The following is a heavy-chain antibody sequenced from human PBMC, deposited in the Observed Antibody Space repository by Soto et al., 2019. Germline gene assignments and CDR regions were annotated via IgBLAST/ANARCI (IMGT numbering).Heavy chain of an antibody. CDR3: ARVGIYDLWSGLFD. CDR2: MHDSGTT. V-gene: IGHV4-30-4*01. CDR1: GTSFTSGDYY. D-gene: IGHD3-3*01. J-gene: IGHJ4*02. Sequence: SEPLSLTCSVSGTSFTSGDYYWNGIRQTTGTGLEWLGYMHDSGTTTYNPSLKSRVTISRDTSKNQICLRLTSLSAAHTAVYFCARVGIYDLWSGLFDWGQGIRVTVSS.